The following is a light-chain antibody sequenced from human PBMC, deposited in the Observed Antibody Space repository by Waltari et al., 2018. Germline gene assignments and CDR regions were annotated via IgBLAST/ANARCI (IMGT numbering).Light chain of an antibody. CDR2: GKK. Sequence: SSELTQDPAVSVALGQTVRITCQGDSLRSYYASWYQQKPGQAPVLVIYGKKNRPSGLPVRFAGSSAGNTASLTITGAQAEDEADYYCNSRDSSGNHQVFGGGTKLTVL. V-gene: IGLV3-19*01. J-gene: IGLJ2*01. CDR1: SLRSYY. CDR3: NSRDSSGNHQV.